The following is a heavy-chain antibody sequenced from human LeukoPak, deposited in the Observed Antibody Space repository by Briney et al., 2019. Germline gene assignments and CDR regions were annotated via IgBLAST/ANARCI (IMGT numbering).Heavy chain of an antibody. J-gene: IGHJ4*02. V-gene: IGHV1-2*02. CDR2: INPNSGGT. CDR3: ARDRAYQFDY. Sequence: ASVKVSCKASGYTYTRYYMHWVRQAPGQGREWMGWINPNSGGTNYAQKFQGRVTMTRDTSISTAYMELSRLRSDDTAVYYCARDRAYQFDYWGQGTLVTVSS. CDR1: GYTYTRYY. D-gene: IGHD2-2*01.